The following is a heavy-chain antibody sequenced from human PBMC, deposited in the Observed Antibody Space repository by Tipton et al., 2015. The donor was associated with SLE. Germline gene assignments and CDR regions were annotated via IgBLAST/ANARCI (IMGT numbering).Heavy chain of an antibody. Sequence: SLRLSCAASGFTFSSYAMSWVRQAPGKGLEWVSAISGSGGSTYYADSVKGRFTISRDNAKNSLYLQMNSLRAEDMALYYCAKGSYSSSWYGGYFDYWGQGTLVTVSS. CDR3: AKGSYSSSWYGGYFDY. CDR2: ISGSGGST. CDR1: GFTFSSYA. V-gene: IGHV3-23*01. D-gene: IGHD6-13*01. J-gene: IGHJ4*02.